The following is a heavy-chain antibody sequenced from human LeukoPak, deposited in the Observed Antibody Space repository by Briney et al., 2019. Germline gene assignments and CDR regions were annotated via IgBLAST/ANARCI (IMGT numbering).Heavy chain of an antibody. J-gene: IGHJ4*02. D-gene: IGHD3-10*01. V-gene: IGHV1-69*13. Sequence: SVKVSCKASRGTFSSYAISWVRQAPGQGLEWMGGIIPILGTANYAQKFQGRVTITADEFTSTAYMELSSLRSEDTAVYCCARHPYYGSGSYPKGERFDYWGQGTLVTVSS. CDR3: ARHPYYGSGSYPKGERFDY. CDR2: IIPILGTA. CDR1: RGTFSSYA.